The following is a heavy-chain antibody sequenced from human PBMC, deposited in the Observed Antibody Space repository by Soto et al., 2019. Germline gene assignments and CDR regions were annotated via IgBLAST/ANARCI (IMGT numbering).Heavy chain of an antibody. CDR3: ATGVIWIGYFTVDS. Sequence: QVQLVQSGAEVKKPGSSVKVSCKASGGSFGKSAINWVRQTPGQGLEWLGGFIPVYRTLNYAQKFQGRVTITADESTGTAYMTLRSLASDDTAVYYCATGVIWIGYFTVDSWGQGTRVTVSS. V-gene: IGHV1-69*01. D-gene: IGHD3-3*01. CDR1: GGSFGKSA. J-gene: IGHJ4*02. CDR2: FIPVYRTL.